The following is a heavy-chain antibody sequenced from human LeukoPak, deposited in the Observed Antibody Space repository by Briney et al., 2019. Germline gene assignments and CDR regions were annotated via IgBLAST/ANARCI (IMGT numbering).Heavy chain of an antibody. CDR2: IIPIFGTA. J-gene: IGHJ5*02. CDR3: ARVYGDYGDEGGWFDP. D-gene: IGHD4-17*01. V-gene: IGHV1-69*01. CDR1: GGTFSSYA. Sequence: ASVKVSCKATGGTFSSYAISWVRQAPGQGLEWMGGIIPIFGTANYAQKFQGRVTITADESTSTAYMELSSLRSEDTAVYYCARVYGDYGDEGGWFDPWGQGTLVTVSS.